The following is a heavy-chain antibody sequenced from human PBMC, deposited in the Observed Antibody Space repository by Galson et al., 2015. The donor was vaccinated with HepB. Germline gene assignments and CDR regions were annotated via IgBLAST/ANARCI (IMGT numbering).Heavy chain of an antibody. CDR2: ISYDGSNK. Sequence: SLRLSCAASGFTLSSYTMHWVRQAPGKGLEWVAYISYDGSNKYYADSVKGRFTISRDKAKNTLYLQMNSLRAEDTAVYYCVRETMVPGASHAFDIWGQVTMVTVSS. CDR1: GFTLSSYT. J-gene: IGHJ3*02. CDR3: VRETMVPGASHAFDI. V-gene: IGHV3-30*04. D-gene: IGHD3-10*01.